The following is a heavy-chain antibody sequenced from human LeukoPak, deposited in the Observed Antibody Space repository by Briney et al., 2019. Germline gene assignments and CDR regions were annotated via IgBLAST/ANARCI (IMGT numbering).Heavy chain of an antibody. J-gene: IGHJ4*02. CDR1: VYSFSIYW. V-gene: IGHV5-51*01. Sequence: KDGESLKISCEGSVYSFSIYWIGWVRQMPGKGLEWMGIIYPGDSDTRSSPSFQVQVTISADKSISTAYLQWRSLKASDTAMYYCARRHSSLPLDYWGQGTLVTVSS. CDR3: ARRHSSLPLDY. D-gene: IGHD3-22*01. CDR2: IYPGDSDT.